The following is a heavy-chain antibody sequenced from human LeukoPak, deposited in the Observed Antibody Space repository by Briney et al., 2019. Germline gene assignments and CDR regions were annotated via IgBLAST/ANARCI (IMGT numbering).Heavy chain of an antibody. CDR3: ARFGVVVPAAMEGGVFDY. Sequence: GGSLRLSCAASGFTFSSYSMNWVRQAPGKGLEWVSYISSSSSTIYCADSVKGRFTISRDNAKNSLYLQMNSLRAEDTAVYYCARFGVVVPAAMEGGVFDYWSQGTLVTVSS. J-gene: IGHJ4*02. CDR1: GFTFSSYS. V-gene: IGHV3-48*01. CDR2: ISSSSSTI. D-gene: IGHD2-2*01.